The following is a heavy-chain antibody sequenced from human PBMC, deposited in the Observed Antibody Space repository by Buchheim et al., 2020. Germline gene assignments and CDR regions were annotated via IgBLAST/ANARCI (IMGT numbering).Heavy chain of an antibody. CDR3: TRGLGISYYLYF. CDR1: GGTFSSYA. CDR2: IIPILGKS. J-gene: IGHJ4*02. Sequence: QVQLVQSGAEVKQPGSSVKVSCKASGGTFSSYAVSWVRQAPGQGLEWMGGIIPILGKSYYAQKFQGRITITSARSRSTAYLEMSSLTSEDTALYYCTRGLGISYYLYFWGKGTL. D-gene: IGHD2-21*01. V-gene: IGHV1-69*01.